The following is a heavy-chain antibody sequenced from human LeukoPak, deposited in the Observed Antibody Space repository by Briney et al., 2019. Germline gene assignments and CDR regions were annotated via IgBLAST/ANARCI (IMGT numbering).Heavy chain of an antibody. CDR1: GFIFSSYA. CDR3: AKDQLAYDY. CDR2: ISGSGGST. V-gene: IGHV3-23*01. Sequence: GGSLRLSCAAPGFIFSSYAMSWVRQAPGKGLEWVSAISGSGGSTHYADSVKGRFTISRDNSKNTLYLQMNSLRAEDTAVYYCAKDQLAYDYWGQGTLVTVSS. D-gene: IGHD6-13*01. J-gene: IGHJ4*02.